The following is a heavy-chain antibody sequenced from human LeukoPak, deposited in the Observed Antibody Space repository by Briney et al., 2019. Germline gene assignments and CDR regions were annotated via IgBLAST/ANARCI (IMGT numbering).Heavy chain of an antibody. V-gene: IGHV3-9*01. Sequence: PGGSLRLSCAASGFTFDDYAMHWVRQAPGKGLEWVSGISWNSGSIGYADSVKGRFTISRDNDKNALYLQMNSLRAEDTALYYCAKDISPKRFGGFDYWGQGTLVTVSS. D-gene: IGHD3-10*01. CDR2: ISWNSGSI. J-gene: IGHJ4*02. CDR3: AKDISPKRFGGFDY. CDR1: GFTFDDYA.